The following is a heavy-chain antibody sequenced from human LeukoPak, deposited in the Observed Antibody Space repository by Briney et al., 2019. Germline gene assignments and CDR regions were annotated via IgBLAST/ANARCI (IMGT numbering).Heavy chain of an antibody. CDR2: ISGSGGST. CDR3: AKDRGLELLLYYYYMDV. J-gene: IGHJ6*03. Sequence: GGSLRLSCAASGFTFSSYAMSWVRQAPGKGLEWVSAISGSGGSTYYADSVKGRFTISRDNSKNTLYLQMNSLRAEDTAVYYCAKDRGLELLLYYYYMDVWGKGTTVTVSS. V-gene: IGHV3-23*01. CDR1: GFTFSSYA. D-gene: IGHD1-7*01.